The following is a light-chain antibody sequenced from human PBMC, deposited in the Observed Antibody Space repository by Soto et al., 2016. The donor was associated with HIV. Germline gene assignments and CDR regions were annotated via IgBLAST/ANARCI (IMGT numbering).Light chain of an antibody. Sequence: SYVLTQPPSVSVAPGKTARITCGGTNVGSKSVHWYQQKPGQAPVLVVYDDSDRPSGIPERFSGSNSGNTATLTISRVDIGDEADYYCQVWDSGSDPVVFGGGTKLTVL. CDR1: NVGSKS. J-gene: IGLJ2*01. CDR3: QVWDSGSDPVV. CDR2: DDS. V-gene: IGLV3-21*03.